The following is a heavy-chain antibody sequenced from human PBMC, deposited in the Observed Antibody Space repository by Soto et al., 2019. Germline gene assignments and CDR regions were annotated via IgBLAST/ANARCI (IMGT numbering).Heavy chain of an antibody. CDR1: GGSISTGGYY. CDR3: AREGAPTGKAPDP. CDR2: IYYSGNT. J-gene: IGHJ5*02. V-gene: IGHV4-31*03. D-gene: IGHD1-1*01. Sequence: SETLSLTCTVSGGSISTGGYYWSWIRQHPGKGLEWIGYIYYSGNTYYNPSLKSRVTISVDASKNQFSLNLSSVTAADTAVYYGAREGAPTGKAPDPGGEEPRVT.